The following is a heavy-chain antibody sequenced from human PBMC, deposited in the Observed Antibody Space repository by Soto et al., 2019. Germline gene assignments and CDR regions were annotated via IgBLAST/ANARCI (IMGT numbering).Heavy chain of an antibody. CDR3: GRIPRYSFPTSDPLDN. CDR1: GGTFNTYT. CDR2: IIPIFGTA. D-gene: IGHD5-18*01. V-gene: IGHV1-69*08. J-gene: IGHJ4*02. Sequence: QVHLLQSGPEMKKPGSSVTVSCKASGGTFNTYTFSWVRRAPGQGLEWMGSIIPIFGTANYAPRFQGRLSITADQSATTTYMELTCLTSEDTAFYYCGRIPRYSFPTSDPLDNWGQGTLVTVSS.